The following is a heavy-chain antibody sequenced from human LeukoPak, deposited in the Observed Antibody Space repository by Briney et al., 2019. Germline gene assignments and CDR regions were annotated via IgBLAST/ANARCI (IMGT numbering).Heavy chain of an antibody. CDR3: ATGGGCSSTSCMNWFDP. V-gene: IGHV3-23*01. J-gene: IGHJ5*02. Sequence: PGGSLRLSCAASGFTFSNYAMSWVRQAPGKGLEWVSVISGRGGSTYYVDSVKGRFTISRDNSKNTLYLQMNSLRAEDTAVYYCATGGGCSSTSCMNWFDPWGQGTLVTVSS. CDR1: GFTFSNYA. CDR2: ISGRGGST. D-gene: IGHD2-2*01.